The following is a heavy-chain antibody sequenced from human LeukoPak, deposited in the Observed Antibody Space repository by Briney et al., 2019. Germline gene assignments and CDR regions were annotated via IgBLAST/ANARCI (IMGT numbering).Heavy chain of an antibody. CDR1: GFTFSSYA. V-gene: IGHV3-30-3*01. CDR3: ASGGVQWFGELTHAFDI. J-gene: IGHJ3*02. D-gene: IGHD3-10*01. Sequence: GGSLRLSCAASGFTFSSYAMHWVRQAPGKGLEWVAVISYDGSNKYYADSVKGRFTISRDNSKNTLYLQMNSLRAEDTAVYYCASGGVQWFGELTHAFDIWGHGTMVTVSS. CDR2: ISYDGSNK.